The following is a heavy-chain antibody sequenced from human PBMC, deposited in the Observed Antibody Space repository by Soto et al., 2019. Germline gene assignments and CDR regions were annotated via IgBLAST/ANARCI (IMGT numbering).Heavy chain of an antibody. CDR3: ARVVPGAAAWFGP. CDR1: GYTFSNYG. D-gene: IGHD2-2*01. Sequence: ASVKVSCRTSGYTFSNYGITWVRQAPGQPLEWLGWISLYSDGTNYAQKLQGRVSMNTDTSTTTAYMELRSLRSDDTAVYYCARVVPGAAAWFGPWGQGTLVTVSS. J-gene: IGHJ5*02. CDR2: ISLYSDGT. V-gene: IGHV1-18*01.